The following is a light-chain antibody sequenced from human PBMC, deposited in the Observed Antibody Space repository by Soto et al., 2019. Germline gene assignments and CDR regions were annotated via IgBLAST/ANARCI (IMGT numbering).Light chain of an antibody. CDR2: GAS. CDR3: QQRINWPT. CDR1: PSVSGSN. Sequence: EIELTQSPGTLSLSPGERATLSCRASPSVSGSNLAWYQQKPGQAPRLLIYGASSRATGIPDRFSGSGSGTDFTLTISRLEPEDFAVYFCQQRINWPTFGQGTKVEI. J-gene: IGKJ1*01. V-gene: IGKV3D-20*02.